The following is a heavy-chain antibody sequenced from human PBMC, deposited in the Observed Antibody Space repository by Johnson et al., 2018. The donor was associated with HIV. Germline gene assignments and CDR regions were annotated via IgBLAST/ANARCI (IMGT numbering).Heavy chain of an antibody. J-gene: IGHJ3*01. CDR3: AKVSSSSTWAHDPFDV. Sequence: VQLVESGGGLVQPGRSLRLSCAASGFTFDDYAIHWVRQAPGKGLEWVSGISWNSGSIGYADSVKGRFTISRDNAKNSLYLQMNSLRVEDTALYYCAKVSSSSTWAHDPFDVWGQGTMVTVSS. CDR1: GFTFDDYA. V-gene: IGHV3-9*01. CDR2: ISWNSGSI. D-gene: IGHD6-6*01.